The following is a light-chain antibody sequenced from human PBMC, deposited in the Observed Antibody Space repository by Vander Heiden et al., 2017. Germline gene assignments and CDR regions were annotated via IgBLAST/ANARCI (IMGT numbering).Light chain of an antibody. CDR2: EVS. CDR1: SSDVGGYNY. J-gene: IGLJ1*01. Sequence: QSALTQPASASGSPGQSFTISCTGTSSDVGGYNYVSWYQQHPGKAPKLMIYEVSNRPSGVSNRFSGSKSGNTASLTISGLQAEDEADYYCSSYTSSSTPVFGTGTKVTVL. CDR3: SSYTSSSTPV. V-gene: IGLV2-14*01.